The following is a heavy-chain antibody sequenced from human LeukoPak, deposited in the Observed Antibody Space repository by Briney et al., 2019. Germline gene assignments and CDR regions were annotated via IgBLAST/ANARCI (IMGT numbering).Heavy chain of an antibody. J-gene: IGHJ6*03. Sequence: ASVKVSCKASGYTFTGYYMHWVRQAPGQGLEWMGWINPNSGGTNYAQKFQGRVTMTRDTSISTAYMELSRLRSDDTAVYYCARHDSSGYYYYMDVWGKGTTVTVSS. V-gene: IGHV1-2*02. D-gene: IGHD3-22*01. CDR1: GYTFTGYY. CDR3: ARHDSSGYYYYMDV. CDR2: INPNSGGT.